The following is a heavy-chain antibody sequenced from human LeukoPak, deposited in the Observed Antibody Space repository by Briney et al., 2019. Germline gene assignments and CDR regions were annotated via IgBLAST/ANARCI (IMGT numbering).Heavy chain of an antibody. Sequence: KSSGTLSLTCTVSGGSISSYYWSWIRQPPGKGLEWIGYIYYSGSTNYNPSLKSRVTISVDTSKNQFSLKPSSVTAADTAVYYCASSRNDILTGYNPYAFDIWGQGTMVTVSS. CDR3: ASSRNDILTGYNPYAFDI. CDR2: IYYSGST. V-gene: IGHV4-59*01. D-gene: IGHD3-9*01. CDR1: GGSISSYY. J-gene: IGHJ3*02.